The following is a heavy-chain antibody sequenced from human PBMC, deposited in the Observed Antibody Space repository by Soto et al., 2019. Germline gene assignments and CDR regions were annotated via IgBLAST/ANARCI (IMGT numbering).Heavy chain of an antibody. Sequence: QVQLVESGGGVVQPGRSLRLSCAASGFTFSSYGMHWVRQAPGKGLEWVAVIWYDGSNKYYADSVKGRFTISRDNSKNTLYLQMNSLRAEDTAVYYCARDHMVRDLPVGFDPWGQGTLVTVSS. J-gene: IGHJ5*02. CDR2: IWYDGSNK. CDR1: GFTFSSYG. D-gene: IGHD3-10*01. CDR3: ARDHMVRDLPVGFDP. V-gene: IGHV3-33*01.